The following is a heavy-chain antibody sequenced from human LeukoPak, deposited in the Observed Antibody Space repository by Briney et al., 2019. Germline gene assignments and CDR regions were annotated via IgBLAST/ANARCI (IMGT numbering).Heavy chain of an antibody. CDR2: IKQDGNDR. D-gene: IGHD4-17*01. CDR3: ARGDSGAY. J-gene: IGHJ4*02. Sequence: PGGFLRLSCAASGFTFSFYWMIWVRQAPGKGLEWVAYIKQDGNDRYYVDSVKGRFTISRDNAKNSLYLQMNNLRAGDTAVYYCARGDSGAYWGQGTLVTVSS. V-gene: IGHV3-7*04. CDR1: GFTFSFYW.